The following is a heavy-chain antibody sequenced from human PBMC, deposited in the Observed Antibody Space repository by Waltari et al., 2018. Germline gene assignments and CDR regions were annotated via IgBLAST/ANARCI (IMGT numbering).Heavy chain of an antibody. CDR2: ISEDSQRI. V-gene: IGHV3-23*01. J-gene: IGHJ4*02. CDR1: GCSFSTFE. D-gene: IGHD2-15*01. Sequence: EVRLWESGGGVTYVGGSLGLSCAAYGCSFSTFEMTWARQVPGKGLEWVAFISEDSQRIFYATSVRGRFAVSRDNSKNLIFLHMTNLRVDDTATYFCVKGGWLDDWGQGSLVTVSS. CDR3: VKGGWLDD.